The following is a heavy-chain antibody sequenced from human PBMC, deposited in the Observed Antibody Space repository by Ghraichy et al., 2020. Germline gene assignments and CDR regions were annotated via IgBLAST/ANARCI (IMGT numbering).Heavy chain of an antibody. J-gene: IGHJ4*02. Sequence: SQTLSLTCSVSGGSISSSSYYWGWIRQPPGKGLEWIGSIHYSGSTYYNPSLKSRVTISVDTSKNQFSLKLSSVTAADTAVYYCARYCTGGACYPPYYFDYWGQVTLVTVSS. D-gene: IGHD2-8*02. CDR2: IHYSGST. CDR3: ARYCTGGACYPPYYFDY. V-gene: IGHV4-39*01. CDR1: GGSISSSSYY.